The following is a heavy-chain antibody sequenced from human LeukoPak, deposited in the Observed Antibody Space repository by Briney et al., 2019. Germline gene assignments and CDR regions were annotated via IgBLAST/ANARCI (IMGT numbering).Heavy chain of an antibody. D-gene: IGHD3-22*01. V-gene: IGHV4-4*07. CDR3: ARLGYDSSGYYPPPLSYYFDY. CDR2: IYASEST. J-gene: IGHJ4*02. CDR1: GGSISDYY. Sequence: SETLSLTCTVSGGSISDYYWSWIRQPAGKGLEWIGRIYASESTYYNPSLKSRVTISVDTSKNQFSLKLSSVTAADTAVYYCARLGYDSSGYYPPPLSYYFDYWGQGTLVTVSS.